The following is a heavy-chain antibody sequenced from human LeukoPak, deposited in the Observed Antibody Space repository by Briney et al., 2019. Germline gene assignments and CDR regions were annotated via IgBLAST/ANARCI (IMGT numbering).Heavy chain of an antibody. CDR3: AREETRGFGELSTEVTDAFDI. J-gene: IGHJ3*02. D-gene: IGHD3-10*01. CDR1: GFTFSSYS. CDR2: ISSSSSYI. V-gene: IGHV3-21*01. Sequence: KPGGSLRLSCAASGFTFSSYSMNWVRQAPGKGLEWVSSISSSSSYIYYADSVKGRFTISRDNAKNSLYLQMNSLRAEDTAVYYCAREETRGFGELSTEVTDAFDIWGQGTMVTVSS.